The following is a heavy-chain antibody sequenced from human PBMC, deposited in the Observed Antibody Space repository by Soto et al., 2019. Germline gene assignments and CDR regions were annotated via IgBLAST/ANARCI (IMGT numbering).Heavy chain of an antibody. CDR3: ARSPVYLQMDV. V-gene: IGHV3-66*01. CDR2: IYSGGST. D-gene: IGHD2-2*02. Sequence: PGDCLILSSPTSGFTVSSNYMSWVRQAPGKGLEWVSVIYSGGSTYYADSVKGRFTISRDNSKNTLYLQMNSLRAEDTAVYYCARSPVYLQMDVWGQGTTVTVS. CDR1: GFTVSSNY. J-gene: IGHJ6*02.